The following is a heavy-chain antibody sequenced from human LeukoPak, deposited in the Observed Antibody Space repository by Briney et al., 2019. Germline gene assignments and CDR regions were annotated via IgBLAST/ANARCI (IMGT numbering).Heavy chain of an antibody. J-gene: IGHJ4*02. V-gene: IGHV3-30*18. CDR3: ANVNAMSTGY. Sequence: GGSLRLSCAASGFTFRRYGMHGVRQAPGKGLEGVAVISYDGSNKYYEDSVKGRFTISRDNSKNTLYLQMNSLRTEDTAVYYCANVNAMSTGYWGQGTLVTVSS. CDR2: ISYDGSNK. CDR1: GFTFRRYG. D-gene: IGHD2-2*01.